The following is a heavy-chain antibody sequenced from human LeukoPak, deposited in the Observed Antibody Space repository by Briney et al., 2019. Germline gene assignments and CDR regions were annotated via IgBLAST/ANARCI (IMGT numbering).Heavy chain of an antibody. D-gene: IGHD3-22*01. J-gene: IGHJ4*02. CDR2: IYYSGST. CDR3: ARTTYYYDSSGYYPLPFDY. CDR1: GGSISSYY. V-gene: IGHV4-59*06. Sequence: SETLSLTCTVSGGSISSYYWSWIRQPPGKGLEWIGYIYYSGSTYYNPSLKSRVTISVDTSKNQFSLKLSSVTAADTAVYYCARTTYYYDSSGYYPLPFDYWGQGTLVTVSS.